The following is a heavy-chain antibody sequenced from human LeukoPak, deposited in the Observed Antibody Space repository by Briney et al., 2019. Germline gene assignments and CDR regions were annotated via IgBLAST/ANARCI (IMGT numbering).Heavy chain of an antibody. Sequence: GRSLRLSCATSEFTFSRYAMHWVRQAPGKGLEWVALISYDANIGSNKYYADSAKGRFTISRDNSKNTLYLQMNSLRAEDTAVYYCARDGGYDFWSGYYQDYWGQGTLVTVSS. J-gene: IGHJ4*02. CDR2: ISYDANIGSNK. V-gene: IGHV3-30-3*01. D-gene: IGHD3-3*01. CDR3: ARDGGYDFWSGYYQDY. CDR1: EFTFSRYA.